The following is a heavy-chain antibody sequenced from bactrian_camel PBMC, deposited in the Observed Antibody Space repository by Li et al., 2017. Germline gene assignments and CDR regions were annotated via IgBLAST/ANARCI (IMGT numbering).Heavy chain of an antibody. CDR1: GFALSDSD. CDR3: AADWSGKEACRSRAIGAPDFAY. CDR2: TYTGGDGSGGV. J-gene: IGHJ6*01. V-gene: IGHV3S40*01. Sequence: GFALSDSDMAWFPQTPGKEREGVARTYTGGDGSGGVLSADSVKGRFTVSRDNAKKMVYLQMNSLKPEDTAMYYCAADWSGKEACRSRAIGAPDFAYLGQGTQVTVS. D-gene: IGHD3*01.